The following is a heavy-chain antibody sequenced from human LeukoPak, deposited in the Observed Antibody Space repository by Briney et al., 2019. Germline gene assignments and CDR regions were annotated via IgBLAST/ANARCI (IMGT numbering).Heavy chain of an antibody. CDR3: ARDPSGSWQWFDY. D-gene: IGHD1-26*01. CDR1: GYTFTSYD. CDR2: INPNGGST. Sequence: ASVKVSCKASGYTFTSYDMHWVRQAPGQGLEWMGVINPNGGSTTYAQKFQGRVTMTRDRSTTTVYMELSSLRSEDTAVYYCARDPSGSWQWFDYWGQGTLVTVSS. V-gene: IGHV1-46*01. J-gene: IGHJ4*02.